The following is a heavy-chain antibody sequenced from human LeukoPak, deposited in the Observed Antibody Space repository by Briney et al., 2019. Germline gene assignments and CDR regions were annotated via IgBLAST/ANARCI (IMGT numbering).Heavy chain of an antibody. CDR1: GGSISSYY. D-gene: IGHD3-10*01. J-gene: IGHJ6*03. CDR2: IYTSGST. V-gene: IGHV4-4*07. CDR3: ARAVGSGSFQAYYYYMDV. Sequence: SETLSLTCTVSGGSISSYYWSWIRQPAGKGLEWIGRIYTSGSTNYNPSLKSRVTMSVDTSKNQFSLKLSSVTAADTAVYYCARAVGSGSFQAYYYYMDVWGKGITVTISS.